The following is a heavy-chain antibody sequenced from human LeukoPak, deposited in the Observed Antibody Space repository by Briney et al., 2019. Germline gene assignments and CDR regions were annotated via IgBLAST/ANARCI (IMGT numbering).Heavy chain of an antibody. CDR1: GFTFSSYG. Sequence: PGGSLRLSCAASGFTFSSYGMHWVRQAPGKGLEWVAVIWYDGSNKYYADSVKGRFTISRDNSKNTLYLQMNSLRAEDTAVYYCANDGPYCSGGSCIGSVYWGQGTLVTVSS. V-gene: IGHV3-33*06. CDR3: ANDGPYCSGGSCIGSVY. J-gene: IGHJ4*02. CDR2: IWYDGSNK. D-gene: IGHD2-15*01.